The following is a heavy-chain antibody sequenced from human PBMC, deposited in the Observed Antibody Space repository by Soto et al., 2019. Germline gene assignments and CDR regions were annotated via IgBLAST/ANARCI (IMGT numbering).Heavy chain of an antibody. Sequence: QVQLQESGPGLVKPSQTLSLTCTVSGGSISSGGHYWGWIRQHPGKGLEWIGYINYSGSTYYNPSLKSRVSISLDTSKSQFSLKVTSVTAADTAIYYCASAPFWGYGMDVWGQGTTVTVSS. J-gene: IGHJ6*02. CDR3: ASAPFWGYGMDV. V-gene: IGHV4-31*03. CDR2: INYSGST. CDR1: GGSISSGGHY. D-gene: IGHD3-16*01.